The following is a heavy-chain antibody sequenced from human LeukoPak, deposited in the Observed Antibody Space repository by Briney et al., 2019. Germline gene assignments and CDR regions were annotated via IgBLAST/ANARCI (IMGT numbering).Heavy chain of an antibody. CDR2: IYYSGST. CDR1: GGSISSYY. J-gene: IGHJ3*02. D-gene: IGHD6-13*01. V-gene: IGHV4-59*08. Sequence: SETLSLTCTVSGGSISSYYWSWIRQPPGKGLEWIGYIYYSGSTYYNPSLKSRVTISVDTSKNQFSLKLSSVTAADTAVYYCARRGSSWYETDAFDIWGQGTMVTVSS. CDR3: ARRGSSWYETDAFDI.